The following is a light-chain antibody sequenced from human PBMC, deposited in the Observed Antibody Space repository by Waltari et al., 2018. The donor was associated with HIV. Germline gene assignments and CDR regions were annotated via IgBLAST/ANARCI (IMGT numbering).Light chain of an antibody. CDR2: WAS. V-gene: IGKV4-1*01. CDR1: QGILFNSNNKNY. Sequence: DIVMTQSPDSLTVSLGERATINCKSSQGILFNSNNKNYLAWYQQRPGQSPRLLIYWASTRGSGVPVRFSGAGSGTNFSLSISSLQAEDVAVYYCQQYYSTPRTFGQGTKVEIK. J-gene: IGKJ1*01. CDR3: QQYYSTPRT.